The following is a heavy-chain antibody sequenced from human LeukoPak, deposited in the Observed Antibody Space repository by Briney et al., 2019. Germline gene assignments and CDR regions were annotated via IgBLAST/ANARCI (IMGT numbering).Heavy chain of an antibody. Sequence: GGSLRLYCAASGFTFSSYSMNWVRQAPGKGLEWGSYISSSSSSIYYADSVRGRFTISRDRATASLYLQMNSLRAEDTAVYYWARDLGFGVVHYYFDYWGQGTLVTVSS. CDR2: ISSSSSSI. CDR3: ARDLGFGVVHYYFDY. D-gene: IGHD3-3*01. CDR1: GFTFSSYS. J-gene: IGHJ4*02. V-gene: IGHV3-48*01.